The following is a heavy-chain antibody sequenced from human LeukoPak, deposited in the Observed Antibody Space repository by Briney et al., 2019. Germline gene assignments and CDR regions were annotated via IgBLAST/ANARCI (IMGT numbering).Heavy chain of an antibody. CDR3: ARVRWELRRISPFDI. CDR2: IIPIFGTA. Sequence: SVKVSCKASGYTFTSYDINWVRQAPGQGLEWIGRIIPIFGTANYAQKFQGRVTITTDESTSTAYMELSSLRSEDTAVYYCARVRWELRRISPFDIWGQGTMVTVSS. J-gene: IGHJ3*02. V-gene: IGHV1-69*05. D-gene: IGHD1-26*01. CDR1: GYTFTSYD.